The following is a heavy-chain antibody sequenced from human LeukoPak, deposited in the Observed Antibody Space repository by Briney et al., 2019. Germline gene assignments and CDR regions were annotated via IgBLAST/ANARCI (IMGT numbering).Heavy chain of an antibody. Sequence: SQTLSLTCAISGDSVSSNSAAWNWIRQSPSRGLEWLGRTYYRSKWYNDYAVSVKSRITINPDTSKNQFSLQLNSVTPEDTAVYYCARGKHQAWGGYYWYYYYYYMDVWGKGTTVTVSS. CDR2: TYYRSKWYN. D-gene: IGHD3-22*01. J-gene: IGHJ6*03. V-gene: IGHV6-1*01. CDR3: ARGKHQAWGGYYWYYYYYYMDV. CDR1: GDSVSSNSAA.